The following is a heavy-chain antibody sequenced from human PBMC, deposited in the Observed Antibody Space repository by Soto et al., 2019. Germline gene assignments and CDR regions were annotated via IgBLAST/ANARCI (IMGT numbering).Heavy chain of an antibody. D-gene: IGHD6-19*01. J-gene: IGHJ4*02. CDR1: GFNFGVFG. CDR3: ALTRRSSLLEVAGPGFEY. CDR2: LSYEGSEE. Sequence: VRLVESGGGVVQPGRSLRLSCAASGFNFGVFGMHWVRQAPGKGLEWLSVLSYEGSEEYYADSVRGRFTISRDNSNNTLLLQMDSLRVEVTAVYYCALTRRSSLLEVAGPGFEYWGQGTLVTVS. V-gene: IGHV3-30*03.